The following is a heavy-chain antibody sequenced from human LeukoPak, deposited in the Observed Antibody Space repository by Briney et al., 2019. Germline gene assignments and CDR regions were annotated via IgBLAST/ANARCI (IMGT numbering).Heavy chain of an antibody. CDR2: IKQDGSEK. CDR3: ASDKLDY. Sequence: PXGSLRLSCAASGFTFSNYWMTWVRQAPGKGLEWVANIKQDGSEKYYMDSVKGRLTISRDNAKNSLYLQMNSLRAEDTAVYYCASDKLDYWGQGTLVTVSS. J-gene: IGHJ4*02. CDR1: GFTFSNYW. V-gene: IGHV3-7*01.